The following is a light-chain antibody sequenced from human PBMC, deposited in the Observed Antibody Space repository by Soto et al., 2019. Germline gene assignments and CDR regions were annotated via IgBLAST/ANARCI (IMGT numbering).Light chain of an antibody. V-gene: IGLV2-14*01. Sequence: QSVLTQPASVSGSPGQSITISCTGTSSDIGGYNYVSWYQQHPGKAPKLLIYGVSNRPSGVSDRFSGSKSGNTASLTISGLQAEDEATYYCSSYTGRSVIFGGGTKLTVL. J-gene: IGLJ2*01. CDR1: SSDIGGYNY. CDR3: SSYTGRSVI. CDR2: GVS.